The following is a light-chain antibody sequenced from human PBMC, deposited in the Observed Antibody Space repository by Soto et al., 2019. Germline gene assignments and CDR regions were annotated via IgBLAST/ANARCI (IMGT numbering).Light chain of an antibody. V-gene: IGKV1-5*03. J-gene: IGKJ1*01. CDR3: QQYNSYSPWT. Sequence: DVQMTQSPSSVSASVGDTVTITFRASQDISGWLAWYQQKPGKAPKLLIYKASSLESGVPSRFSGSGSGTEFTLTISSLQPDDFATYYCQQYNSYSPWTFGQGTKVDIK. CDR1: QDISGW. CDR2: KAS.